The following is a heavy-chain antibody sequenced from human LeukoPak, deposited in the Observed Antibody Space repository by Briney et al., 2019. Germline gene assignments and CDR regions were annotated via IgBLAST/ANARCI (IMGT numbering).Heavy chain of an antibody. CDR2: MTATGGAT. Sequence: PGGSLRLSCAASGFTFSTYAISWVRQAPGRGLEWVSAMTATGGATYYADSVKSRFTISRDNSKNTLYLQMNSLRADDTAVYYCAKDRLGIAAAFDYWGQGTLVTVSS. J-gene: IGHJ4*02. D-gene: IGHD6-13*01. CDR3: AKDRLGIAAAFDY. CDR1: GFTFSTYA. V-gene: IGHV3-23*01.